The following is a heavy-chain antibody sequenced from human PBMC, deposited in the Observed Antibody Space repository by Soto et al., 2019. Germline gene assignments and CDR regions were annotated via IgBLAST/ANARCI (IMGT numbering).Heavy chain of an antibody. J-gene: IGHJ4*02. CDR2: IYPVDSDT. Sequence: PGESLKISCKASGYDFARHWIGWVRQLPVIGFEWMGIIYPVDSDTRYNPSFQGQVTISADQSITTAYLQWSSLRASDTAIYYCASGSRDCSGGSCYSHWGQGTLVTVSS. CDR3: ASGSRDCSGGSCYSH. D-gene: IGHD2-15*01. V-gene: IGHV5-51*01. CDR1: GYDFARHW.